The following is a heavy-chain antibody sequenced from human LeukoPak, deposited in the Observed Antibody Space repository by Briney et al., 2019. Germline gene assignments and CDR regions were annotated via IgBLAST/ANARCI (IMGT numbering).Heavy chain of an antibody. Sequence: GGSLRLSCAASGFTFSSYGMHWVRQAPGKGLEWVAVIWYDGSNKYYADSVKGRFTISRDNSKNTLYLQMNSLRAEDTAVYYCARGAPTGYNDYWGQGTLVTVSS. CDR3: ARGAPTGYNDY. D-gene: IGHD3-9*01. CDR2: IWYDGSNK. J-gene: IGHJ4*02. V-gene: IGHV3-33*01. CDR1: GFTFSSYG.